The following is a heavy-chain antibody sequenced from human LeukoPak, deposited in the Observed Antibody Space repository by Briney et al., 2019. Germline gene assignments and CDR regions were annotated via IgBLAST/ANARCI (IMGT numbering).Heavy chain of an antibody. D-gene: IGHD1-26*01. CDR2: FDPKDGET. J-gene: IGHJ4*02. CDR3: ATTASATLYLDKYLDRYSGRYSFDY. Sequence: ASVKVSCKVSGYTLTELSMHWVRQAPGKGLEWMGGFDPKDGETIYAQKFQGRVTMTEDTSTDTAYMELSSLRSEDTAVYYCATTASATLYLDKYLDRYSGRYSFDYWGQGTLVTVSS. CDR1: GYTLTELS. V-gene: IGHV1-24*01.